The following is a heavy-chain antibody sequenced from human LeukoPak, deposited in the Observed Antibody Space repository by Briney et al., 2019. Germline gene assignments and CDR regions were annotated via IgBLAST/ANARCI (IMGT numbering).Heavy chain of an antibody. CDR3: ARELGRNAFDV. D-gene: IGHD3-10*01. Sequence: ASVKVSCKASGYTFSDNHMYWIRQAPGQGLECMGWISPNSGATNYAQKFQGRITMTGDTSISTGYMELSSLRSDDTAVYYCARELGRNAFDVWGQGTMVTVSS. CDR2: ISPNSGAT. V-gene: IGHV1-2*02. CDR1: GYTFSDNH. J-gene: IGHJ3*01.